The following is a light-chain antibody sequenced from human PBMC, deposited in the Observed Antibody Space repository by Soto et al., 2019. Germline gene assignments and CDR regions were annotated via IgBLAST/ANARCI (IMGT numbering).Light chain of an antibody. V-gene: IGLV2-8*01. J-gene: IGLJ3*02. CDR2: EVS. Sequence: QSALTQPPSASGSPGQSVTISCTGTSGDVGGYNFVYWYQQHPGKAPKFMIYEVSKRPSGVPDRFSGSKSGNTASLTVSGLQAEDDADYYCSSYAGGIKWVFGGGTKLTVL. CDR3: SSYAGGIKWV. CDR1: SGDVGGYNF.